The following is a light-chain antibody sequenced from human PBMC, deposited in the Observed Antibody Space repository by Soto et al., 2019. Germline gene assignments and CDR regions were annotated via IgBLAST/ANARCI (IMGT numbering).Light chain of an antibody. CDR1: SSDVGGYNY. J-gene: IGLJ1*01. CDR3: SSYTSSTTLYV. Sequence: HSVLTQAASVSGFPGQSITISCTRTSSDVGGYNYVSWYQQLPGKAPKLIIYDVSNRPSGVSNRFSASKSANAASLTISGLQAEDEADYYCSSYTSSTTLYVFGSGTKVTVL. CDR2: DVS. V-gene: IGLV2-14*03.